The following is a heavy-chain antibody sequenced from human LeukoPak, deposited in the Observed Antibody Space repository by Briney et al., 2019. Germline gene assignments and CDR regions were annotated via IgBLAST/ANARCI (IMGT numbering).Heavy chain of an antibody. CDR1: GGSVSSSSHY. CDR3: ARHGSGSGRYYYFDY. V-gene: IGHV4-39*01. J-gene: IGHJ4*02. CDR2: IYYSGSS. Sequence: PSETLPLTCTVSGGSVSSSSHYWGWIRQSPGQGLEWIGTIYYSGSSYYNPSPKSRVTISVDTSKDQFSLKLSAVTAADTAVYYCARHGSGSGRYYYFDYWGQGTLVTVSS. D-gene: IGHD3-10*01.